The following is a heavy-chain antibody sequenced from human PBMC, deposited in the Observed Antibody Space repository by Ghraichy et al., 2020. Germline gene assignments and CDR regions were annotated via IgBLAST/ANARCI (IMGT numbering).Heavy chain of an antibody. CDR1: GFTFSSYW. CDR2: IKQDGSEK. CDR3: AGGGSYYDFAY. D-gene: IGHD1-26*01. J-gene: IGHJ4*02. Sequence: GGSLRLSCAASGFTFSSYWMSWVRQAPGKGLEWVANIKQDGSEKYYADSVKGRFTISRDNAKNSLYLQMNSLRAEDTAVYYCAGGGSYYDFAYWGQGTLVTVSS. V-gene: IGHV3-7*01.